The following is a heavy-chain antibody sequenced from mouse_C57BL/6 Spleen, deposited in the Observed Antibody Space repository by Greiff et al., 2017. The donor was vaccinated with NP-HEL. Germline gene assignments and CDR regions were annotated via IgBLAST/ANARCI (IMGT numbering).Heavy chain of an antibody. CDR3: ARGGYYGSREPPAWFAD. CDR1: GYTFTDYY. Sequence: EVQLQQSGPELVKPGASVKISCKASGYTFTDYYMNWVKQSHGKSLEWIGDINPNNGGTSYNQKFKGKATLTVDKSSSTAYMELRSLTSEDSAVYYCARGGYYGSREPPAWFADWGQGTLVTVSA. J-gene: IGHJ3*01. CDR2: INPNNGGT. V-gene: IGHV1-26*01. D-gene: IGHD1-1*01.